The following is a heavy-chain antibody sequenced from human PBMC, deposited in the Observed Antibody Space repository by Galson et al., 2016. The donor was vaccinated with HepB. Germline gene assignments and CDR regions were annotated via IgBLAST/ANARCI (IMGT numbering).Heavy chain of an antibody. J-gene: IGHJ5*02. V-gene: IGHV3-30-3*01. D-gene: IGHD4-17*01. CDR2: VSFDGRNT. CDR1: GFDFNDSS. Sequence: SLRLSCAGSGFDFNDSSIHWVRQSPGKGLEWVAGVSFDGRNTYYADSVKGRFIISRDSSKKTVYLQMHSLRSKDTAVYYCTRAAAGRTATTTLAWGQGLRVTVSS. CDR3: TRAAAGRTATTTLA.